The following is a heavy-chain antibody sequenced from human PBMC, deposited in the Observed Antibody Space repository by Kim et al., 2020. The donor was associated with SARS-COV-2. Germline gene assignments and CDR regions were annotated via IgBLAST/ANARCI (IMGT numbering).Heavy chain of an antibody. V-gene: IGHV7-4-1*02. CDR3: ARDSIITIFGVVITHYYYG. J-gene: IGHJ6*01. CDR1: GYTFTSYA. D-gene: IGHD3-3*01. CDR2: SNTNTGNP. Sequence: AAVQVSCKASGYTFTSYAMNWVRQAPGKGLEWMGWSNTNTGNPTYAQGFTGRFVFSLDTSVSTAYLQISSLKAEDTAVYYFARDSIITIFGVVITHYYYG.